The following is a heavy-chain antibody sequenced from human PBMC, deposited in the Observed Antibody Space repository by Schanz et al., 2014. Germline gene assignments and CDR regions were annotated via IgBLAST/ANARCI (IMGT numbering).Heavy chain of an antibody. V-gene: IGHV3-48*01. CDR1: GFTFSSYS. Sequence: EVQLVESGGGLVQPGGSLRLSCTASGFTFSSYSMNWVRQAPGKGLEWVSYVSRSTPDIYYADSVKGRFTISRDNSKITLYLQMNSLRPEDTAVYYCAKYRGYYRVSGSYRELEYWGQGTLVTVSS. J-gene: IGHJ4*02. CDR2: VSRSTPDI. CDR3: AKYRGYYRVSGSYRELEY. D-gene: IGHD3-10*01.